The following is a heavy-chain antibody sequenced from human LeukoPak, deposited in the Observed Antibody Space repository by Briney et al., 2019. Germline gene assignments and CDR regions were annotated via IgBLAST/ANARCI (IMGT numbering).Heavy chain of an antibody. D-gene: IGHD2-15*01. CDR1: GFTFSNYW. CDR2: IKQDGSEK. V-gene: IGHV3-7*01. J-gene: IGHJ6*02. Sequence: GGSLRLSCAASGFTFSNYWMNWVRQAPGKGLEWVANIKQDGSEKYYVDSVKGRFTISRDNAKNSLYLQMNSLRAEDTAVYYCARGGSYYGMDVWGQGTTVTVSS. CDR3: ARGGSYYGMDV.